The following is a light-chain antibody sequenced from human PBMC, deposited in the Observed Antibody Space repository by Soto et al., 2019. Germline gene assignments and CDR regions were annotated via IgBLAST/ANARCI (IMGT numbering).Light chain of an antibody. V-gene: IGKV1-39*01. CDR3: QQSYSTLPYT. CDR2: AAS. J-gene: IGKJ2*01. CDR1: QSISSY. Sequence: IQMTQSPSSLSASVEDRVTITCRASQSISSYLNWYQQKPGKAPKLLIYAASSLQSGVPSSFSGSGSGTDFTLSISSLQPEDFATYYCQQSYSTLPYTFGQGTKMEIK.